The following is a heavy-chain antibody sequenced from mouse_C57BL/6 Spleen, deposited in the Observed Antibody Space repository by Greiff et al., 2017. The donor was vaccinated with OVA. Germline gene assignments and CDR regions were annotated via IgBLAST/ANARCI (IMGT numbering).Heavy chain of an antibody. CDR2: ISYDGSN. D-gene: IGHD2-5*01. CDR1: GYSITSGYY. J-gene: IGHJ3*01. CDR3: AFDYSNYVFAY. V-gene: IGHV3-6*01. Sequence: EVKLEESGPGLVKPSQSLSLTCSVTGYSITSGYYWNWIRQFPGNKLEWMGYISYDGSNNYNPSLKNRISITRDTSKNQFFLKLNSVTTEDTATYYCAFDYSNYVFAYWGQGTLVTVSA.